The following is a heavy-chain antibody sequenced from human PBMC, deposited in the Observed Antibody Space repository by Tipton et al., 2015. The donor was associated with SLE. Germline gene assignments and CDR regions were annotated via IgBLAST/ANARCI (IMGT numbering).Heavy chain of an antibody. V-gene: IGHV4-34*01. D-gene: IGHD4-17*01. J-gene: IGHJ4*02. Sequence: TLSLTCAVYGGSFSGYYWSWIRQPPGKGLEWIGEINHSGSTNYNPSLKSRVTISVDTSKNQFSLKLSSVTAADTAVYYCARVPYGDYAGDYWGQGTLVTVSS. CDR1: GGSFSGYY. CDR3: ARVPYGDYAGDY. CDR2: INHSGST.